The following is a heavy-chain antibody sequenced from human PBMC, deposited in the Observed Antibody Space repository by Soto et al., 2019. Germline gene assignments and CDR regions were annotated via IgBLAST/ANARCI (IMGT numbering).Heavy chain of an antibody. V-gene: IGHV3-30*18. J-gene: IGHJ4*02. CDR2: ISYDGSDK. Sequence: QVQLVESGGGVVQPGRSLRLSCAASGFTFRSYAIHWVRPAPGKGLEWVAVISYDGSDKYYADSVKGRFTISRDNSKNTLNLQMNSLRADDTAVYYCAKALGELSPESYDYWGQGTLITVSS. CDR3: AKALGELSPESYDY. D-gene: IGHD3-16*02. CDR1: GFTFRSYA.